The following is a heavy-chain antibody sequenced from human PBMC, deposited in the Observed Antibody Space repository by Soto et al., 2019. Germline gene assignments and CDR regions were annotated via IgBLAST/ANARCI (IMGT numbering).Heavy chain of an antibody. CDR3: ARDLQTPGIAVAGYYYYYGMDV. V-gene: IGHV3-74*01. CDR1: GFTFSSYW. CDR2: INSDGSST. J-gene: IGHJ6*02. D-gene: IGHD6-19*01. Sequence: PGGSLRLSCAASGFTFSSYWMHWVRQAPGKGLVWVSRINSDGSSTSYADSVKGRFTISRDNAKNTLYLQMNSLRAEDTAVYYCARDLQTPGIAVAGYYYYYGMDVWGQGTTVTVSS.